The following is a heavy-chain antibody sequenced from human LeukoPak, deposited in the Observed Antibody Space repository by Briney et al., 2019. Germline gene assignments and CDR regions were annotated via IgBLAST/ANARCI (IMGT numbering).Heavy chain of an antibody. Sequence: PGRSLRLSCAASGFTFSSYAMHWVRQAPGKGLEWVAVISYDGSNKYYADSVKGRFTISRDNSKNTLYLQMNSLRAEDTAVYYCARDKIPGATLGSPDYWGQGTLVTVSS. D-gene: IGHD1-26*01. CDR2: ISYDGSNK. CDR1: GFTFSSYA. CDR3: ARDKIPGATLGSPDY. J-gene: IGHJ4*02. V-gene: IGHV3-30-3*01.